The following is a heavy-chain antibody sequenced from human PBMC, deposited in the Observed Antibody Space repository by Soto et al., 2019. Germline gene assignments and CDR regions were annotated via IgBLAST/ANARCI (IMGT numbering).Heavy chain of an antibody. J-gene: IGHJ4*02. CDR2: IWHDGSNK. V-gene: IGHV3-33*08. CDR3: AGFYVAAGAAPLEY. D-gene: IGHD1-26*01. Sequence: PVGSLRLSCAASGFTFDDYAMHWVRQAPGKGLEWVGIIWHDGSNKYYADSVEGRFTISRDNSKNTVYLQMNSLRGEDTGIYYCAGFYVAAGAAPLEYWGQGTLVTVS. CDR1: GFTFDDYA.